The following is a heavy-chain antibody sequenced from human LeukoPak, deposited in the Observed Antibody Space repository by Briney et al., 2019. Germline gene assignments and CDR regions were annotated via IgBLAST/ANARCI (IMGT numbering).Heavy chain of an antibody. CDR3: AKDRLHCSGGSCYSGYFDY. J-gene: IGHJ4*02. CDR1: GFTFSSYG. D-gene: IGHD2-15*01. CDR2: IWYDGSNK. Sequence: GGSLRLSXAASGFTFSSYGMHWVRQAPGKGLEWVAVIWYDGSNKYYADSVKGRFTISRDNSKNTLYLQMNSLRAEDTAVYYCAKDRLHCSGGSCYSGYFDYWGQGTLVTVSS. V-gene: IGHV3-33*06.